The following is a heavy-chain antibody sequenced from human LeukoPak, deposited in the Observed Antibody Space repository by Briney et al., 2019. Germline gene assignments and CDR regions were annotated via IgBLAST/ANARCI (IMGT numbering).Heavy chain of an antibody. V-gene: IGHV3-48*03. CDR2: ISSSGSTI. D-gene: IGHD3-3*01. Sequence: GGSLRLSCAASGFTFSSYEMNWVRQAPGKGLEWVSYISSSGSTIYYADSVKGRFTISRDNAKNSLYLQMNSLRAEDTAVYYCARGDYDFWSGYYRNYSMDVWGQGTTVTVSS. J-gene: IGHJ6*02. CDR1: GFTFSSYE. CDR3: ARGDYDFWSGYYRNYSMDV.